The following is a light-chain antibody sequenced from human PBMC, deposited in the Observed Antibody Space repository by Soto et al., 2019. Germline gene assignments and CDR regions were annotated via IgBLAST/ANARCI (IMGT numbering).Light chain of an antibody. Sequence: DIQMNQSPSSLSASVGDRVTITCPASQDISNSLNWYQQKPGKAPKLLIYDASNLETGVPSRFSGSGSGTDFTFTISSLQPEDIATYYCQQYDSPPYTFGQGTKLEIK. CDR3: QQYDSPPYT. CDR2: DAS. J-gene: IGKJ2*01. V-gene: IGKV1-33*01. CDR1: QDISNS.